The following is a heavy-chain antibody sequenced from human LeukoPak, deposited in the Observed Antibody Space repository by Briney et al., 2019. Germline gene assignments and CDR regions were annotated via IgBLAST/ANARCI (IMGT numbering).Heavy chain of an antibody. CDR2: ISTFNGNT. V-gene: IGHV1-18*01. CDR3: ARRHLIGNGYFDH. J-gene: IGHJ4*02. CDR1: GYAFTNYG. Sequence: GASVKVSCKASGYAFTNYGITWVRQAPGQGLAWLGWISTFNGNTNYAQKLQDRVTMTTDTSTSTAYLELRSLRSDDTAVYYCARRHLIGNGYFDHWGQGTLVTVSS. D-gene: IGHD4-23*01.